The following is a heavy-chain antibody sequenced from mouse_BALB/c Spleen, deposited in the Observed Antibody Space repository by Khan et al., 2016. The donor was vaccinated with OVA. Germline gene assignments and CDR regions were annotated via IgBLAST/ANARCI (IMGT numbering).Heavy chain of an antibody. V-gene: IGHV1-69*02. D-gene: IGHD2-14*01. CDR2: IYPSDTYT. J-gene: IGHJ4*01. CDR3: SREVRLHYYAMDY. CDR1: GYTFTSSW. Sequence: QVQLQQPGAELVRPGASVKLSCKASGYTFTSSWINWVKQRPGQGLEWIGNIYPSDTYTNYNQNFKDKATLTVDRSSSTAYMQLSSPTSEDSAVYSYSREVRLHYYAMDYWGQGTSVTVSS.